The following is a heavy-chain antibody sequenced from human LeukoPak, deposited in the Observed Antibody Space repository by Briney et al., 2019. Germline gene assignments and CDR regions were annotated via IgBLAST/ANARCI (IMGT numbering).Heavy chain of an antibody. D-gene: IGHD3-3*01. Sequence: GGSLRLSCAASGFTFSSYSMNWVRQAPGKGLEWVSYISSSSSYIYYADSVKGRFTISRDNAKNSLYLQMNSLIAEDTAVYYCAREIGSARYDFWSNGSLGYWGQGTLVTVSS. J-gene: IGHJ4*02. CDR3: AREIGSARYDFWSNGSLGY. V-gene: IGHV3-21*01. CDR2: ISSSSSYI. CDR1: GFTFSSYS.